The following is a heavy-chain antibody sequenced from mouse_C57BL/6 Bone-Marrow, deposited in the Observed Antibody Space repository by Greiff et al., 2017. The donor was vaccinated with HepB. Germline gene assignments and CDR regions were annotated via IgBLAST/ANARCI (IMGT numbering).Heavy chain of an antibody. V-gene: IGHV1-55*01. J-gene: IGHJ2*01. CDR1: GYTFTSYW. CDR2: IYPGSGST. CDR3: ARRIGWHDNGYYFDY. Sequence: QVQLQQPGAELVKPGASVKMSCKASGYTFTSYWVTWVKQRPGQGLEWIGDIYPGSGSTNYNEKFKSKATLTVDTSSSTAYMQLSSLTSEDSAVYYCARRIGWHDNGYYFDYWGQGTTLTVSS. D-gene: IGHD2-12*01.